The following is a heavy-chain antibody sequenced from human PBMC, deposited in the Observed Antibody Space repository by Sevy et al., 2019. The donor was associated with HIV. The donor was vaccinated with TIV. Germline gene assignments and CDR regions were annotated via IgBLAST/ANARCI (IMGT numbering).Heavy chain of an antibody. Sequence: GGSLRLSCAASGFTFSYHYMSWIRQAPGKGLEWISYISHDGTSIDYADSVKGRFTISRDNAPNSLYLQMDSLTPEDTAVYYCVRDRRPTTYIGLDVWGQGTTVTVSS. CDR1: GFTFSYHY. J-gene: IGHJ6*02. D-gene: IGHD4-4*01. CDR2: ISHDGTSI. CDR3: VRDRRPTTYIGLDV. V-gene: IGHV3-11*04.